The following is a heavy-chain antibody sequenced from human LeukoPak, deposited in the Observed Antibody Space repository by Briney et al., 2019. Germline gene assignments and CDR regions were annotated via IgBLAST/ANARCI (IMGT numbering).Heavy chain of an antibody. Sequence: SETLSLTCTVSGGSISSYYWSWIRQPAGKGLEWIGRIYTSGSTNYNPSLKSRVTMSVDTSKNQFSLKLSSVTAADTAVYYCGRAGLDSSVFYKKFFLFNIGAKGTMVTV. J-gene: IGHJ3*02. CDR1: GGSISSYY. V-gene: IGHV4-4*07. D-gene: IGHD3-22*01. CDR2: IYTSGST. CDR3: GRAGLDSSVFYKKFFLFNI.